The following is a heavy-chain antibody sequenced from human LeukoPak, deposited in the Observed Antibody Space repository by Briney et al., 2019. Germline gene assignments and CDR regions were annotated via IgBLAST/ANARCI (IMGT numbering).Heavy chain of an antibody. CDR1: GYTFSSYG. J-gene: IGHJ4*02. CDR2: ISGNNGNT. Sequence: ASVKVSCKASGYTFSSYGISWVRQAPGQGLEWMGWISGNNGNTNYAQKVQGRVTMTTDTSTSTAYMELRSLRSDDTAVYYCARGRAAGTFRLDYWGQGTLVTVSS. V-gene: IGHV1-18*01. D-gene: IGHD6-13*01. CDR3: ARGRAAGTFRLDY.